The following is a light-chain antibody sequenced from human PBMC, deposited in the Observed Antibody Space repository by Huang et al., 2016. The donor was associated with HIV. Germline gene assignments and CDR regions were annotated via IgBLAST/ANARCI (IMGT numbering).Light chain of an antibody. CDR1: QSVSSN. CDR2: GAS. Sequence: EIVMTQSPATLSVSPGERAPLSCRASQSVSSNLAWYQQKPGQAPRLLIYGASTRASGIPARISGSGSGTEFTLTISSLQSEDFAVYYCQQYNNWPQTFGQGTKVDIK. J-gene: IGKJ1*01. CDR3: QQYNNWPQT. V-gene: IGKV3-15*01.